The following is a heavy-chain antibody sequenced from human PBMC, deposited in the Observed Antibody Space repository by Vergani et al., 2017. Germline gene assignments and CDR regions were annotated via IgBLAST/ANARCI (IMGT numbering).Heavy chain of an antibody. D-gene: IGHD6-6*01. CDR3: AIWEYSSSSPYYFDY. V-gene: IGHV4-34*01. CDR2: INHSGST. CDR1: GGSFSGYY. J-gene: IGHJ4*02. Sequence: QVQLQQWGAGLLKPSETLSLTCAVYGGSFSGYYWSWIRQPPGKGLEWIGEINHSGSTNYNPSLKSRVTISVDTSKNQFSLKLSSVTAADTAVYYCAIWEYSSSSPYYFDYWGQGTLVTVSS.